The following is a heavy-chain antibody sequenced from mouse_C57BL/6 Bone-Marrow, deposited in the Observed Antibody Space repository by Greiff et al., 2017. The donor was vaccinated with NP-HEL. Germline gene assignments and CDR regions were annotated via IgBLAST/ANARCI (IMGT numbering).Heavy chain of an antibody. CDR1: GFTFSDFY. Sequence: EVKLVESGGGLVQSGRSLRLSCATSGFTFSDFYMEWVRQAPGKGLEWIAASRNKANDYTTEYSASVKGRFIVSRDTSQSILYRQMNALRAEDTAIYYCARGPYGYEAWYFDVWGTGTTVTVSS. J-gene: IGHJ1*03. CDR2: SRNKANDYTT. D-gene: IGHD2-2*01. CDR3: ARGPYGYEAWYFDV. V-gene: IGHV7-1*01.